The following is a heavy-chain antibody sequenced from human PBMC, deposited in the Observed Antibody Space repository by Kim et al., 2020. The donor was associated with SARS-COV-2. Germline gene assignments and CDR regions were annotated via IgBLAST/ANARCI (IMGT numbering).Heavy chain of an antibody. V-gene: IGHV3-23*01. J-gene: IGHJ5*02. CDR2: ISVSGATI. CDR3: AREKYNSGNVPRFDP. D-gene: IGHD3-10*01. CDR1: GFSLSDFA. Sequence: GGSLRLSCVVSGFSLSDFAMSWIRQAPGGGLDCVSSISVSGATIRYTDSVKGRFTISRDISKSTLYLQMDSLRAEDTALYYCAREKYNSGNVPRFDPWGQGTQVTVSA.